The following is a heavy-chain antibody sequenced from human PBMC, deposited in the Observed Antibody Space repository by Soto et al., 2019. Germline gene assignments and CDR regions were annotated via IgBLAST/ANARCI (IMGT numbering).Heavy chain of an antibody. CDR3: ARDPGDYVPFDY. Sequence: PGGSLRLSCAASGFTFSSYGMHWVRQAPGKGLEWVAVIWYDGSNKYYADSVKGRFTISRDNSKNTLYLQMNSLRAEDTAVYYCARDPGDYVPFDYWGQGTLVTVSS. V-gene: IGHV3-33*01. CDR2: IWYDGSNK. CDR1: GFTFSSYG. D-gene: IGHD4-17*01. J-gene: IGHJ4*02.